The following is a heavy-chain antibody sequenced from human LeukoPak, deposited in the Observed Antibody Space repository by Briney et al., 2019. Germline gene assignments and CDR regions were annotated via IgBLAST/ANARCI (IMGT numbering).Heavy chain of an antibody. V-gene: IGHV3-48*04. CDR1: GFSFSSYG. J-gene: IGHJ1*01. Sequence: GGSLRPSCVASGFSFSSYGMHWVRQAPGKGLEWVSGISNTGGGMTYADSVKGRFTISRDNAKNSIYLQMNSLRSEDTAVYHCAVSPRTPVSAWGQGTLVTGSS. CDR3: AVSPRTPVSA. D-gene: IGHD5/OR15-5a*01. CDR2: ISNTGGGM.